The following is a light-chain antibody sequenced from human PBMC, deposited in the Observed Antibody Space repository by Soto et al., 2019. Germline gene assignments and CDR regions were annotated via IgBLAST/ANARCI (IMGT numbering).Light chain of an antibody. V-gene: IGLV2-14*01. CDR1: SSDVGGYNY. J-gene: IGLJ2*01. Sequence: QSALTQPASVSGSPGQSITISCTGTSSDVGGYNYVSWYQQHPGKAPKLMIYDVSNRPSGVSNRFSGSKSGNTASLTISGRQAEDEADYYCSSYTSSRTYVVFGGGTKLTVL. CDR2: DVS. CDR3: SSYTSSRTYVV.